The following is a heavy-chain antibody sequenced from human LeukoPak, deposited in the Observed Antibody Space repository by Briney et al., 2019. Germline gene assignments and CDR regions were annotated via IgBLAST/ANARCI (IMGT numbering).Heavy chain of an antibody. J-gene: IGHJ4*02. V-gene: IGHV4-39*02. CDR3: ARGLRVTTNYFDF. CDR1: GGSINSYNFY. D-gene: IGHD4-17*01. Sequence: LETLSLTCSVSGGSINSYNFYWGWVRQPPGRGLEWIGTIYSTGTTYYNPALKSRLTISIDTSKNHFSLRLNSVTAADTAMYYCARGLRVTTNYFDFWGQGSLVAVSS. CDR2: IYSTGTT.